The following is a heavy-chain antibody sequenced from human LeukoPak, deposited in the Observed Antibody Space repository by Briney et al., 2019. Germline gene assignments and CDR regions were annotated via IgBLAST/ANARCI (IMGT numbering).Heavy chain of an antibody. CDR2: ISYDGTNK. D-gene: IGHD2-2*01. Sequence: PGGSLRLSCAASGFTFSSYNMHWVRQAPGKGQEWLSVISYDGTNKYYADSVKGRFTISRDNSMNMLYVQINSLRPEDTAVYYCARGYCSSTSCASDYWGQGTLVTVSS. CDR3: ARGYCSSTSCASDY. CDR1: GFTFSSYN. J-gene: IGHJ4*02. V-gene: IGHV3-30-3*01.